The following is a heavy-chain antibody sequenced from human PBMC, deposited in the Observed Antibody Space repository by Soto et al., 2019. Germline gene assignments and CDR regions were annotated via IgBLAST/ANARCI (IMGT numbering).Heavy chain of an antibody. J-gene: IGHJ5*02. D-gene: IGHD2-2*01. CDR1: GFTFRSFT. CDR3: TRDESQHSCARGWLDP. V-gene: IGHV3-21*01. Sequence: PGGSLRLSCAASGFTFRSFTMNWVRQAPGKGLEWVSTISSNSAYIYHTDALRGRLTISRDNAKNSLHLQMDSLRVENTGEHYCTRDESQHSCARGWLDPCGAGPLVTVYS. CDR2: ISSNSAYI.